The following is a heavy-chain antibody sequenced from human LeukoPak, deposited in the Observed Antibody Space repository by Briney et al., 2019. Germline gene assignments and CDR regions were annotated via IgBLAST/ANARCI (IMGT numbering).Heavy chain of an antibody. Sequence: GGSLRLSCAASGFTFSSHELYWVRQARGRGLEWISYISSSSSTIKYADSVRGRFTISRADARESLFLQMNSLRAEDTAIYYCGASRQYVGAFDIWGQGTLVTVSS. CDR3: GASRQYVGAFDI. D-gene: IGHD3-16*01. CDR2: ISSSSSTI. J-gene: IGHJ3*02. V-gene: IGHV3-48*03. CDR1: GFTFSSHE.